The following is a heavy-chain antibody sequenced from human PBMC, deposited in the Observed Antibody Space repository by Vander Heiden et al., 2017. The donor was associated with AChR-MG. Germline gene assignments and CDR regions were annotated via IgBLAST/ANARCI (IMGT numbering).Heavy chain of an antibody. V-gene: IGHV3-30*02. J-gene: IGHJ3*02. D-gene: IGHD6-13*01. CDR1: GFPFSSYG. CDR3: AKEGGSGILRAFDI. CDR2: IRYDGSNK. Sequence: QVQLVESGGGVVQPGGSLRLSCAASGFPFSSYGMHWVRQAPGKGLEWVAFIRYDGSNKYYADSVKGRFTISRDNSKNTLYLQMNSLRAEDTAVYYCAKEGGSGILRAFDIWGQGTMVTVSS.